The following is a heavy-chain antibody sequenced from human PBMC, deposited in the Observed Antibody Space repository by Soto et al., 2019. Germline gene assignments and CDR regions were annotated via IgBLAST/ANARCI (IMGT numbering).Heavy chain of an antibody. CDR1: GYTFTSYD. J-gene: IGHJ6*02. D-gene: IGHD3-3*01. CDR2: MNPNNGNT. V-gene: IGHV1-8*01. Sequence: QVQLVQSGAEVKKPGASVKVSCKASGYTFTSYDINWVRQATGQGLEWMGWMNPNNGNTGYAQKFQGRXTXPXXTSTSTPDMELSSLRSEDTAVYYSARQYYDFWSRYNYGMDVWGQGTTVSVPS. CDR3: ARQYYDFWSRYNYGMDV.